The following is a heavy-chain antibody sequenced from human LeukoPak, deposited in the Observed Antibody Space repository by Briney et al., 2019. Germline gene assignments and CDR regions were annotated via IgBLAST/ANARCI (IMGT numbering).Heavy chain of an antibody. Sequence: GGSLRLSCAASGFAVSSNYMGWVRQATGKGLESVSLIYSGGTTSYPDSVKGRFNISRDSSKNTVSLQMNSLRAEDTAVYYCARVLLYGSGGAFDYWGQGTLVTVSS. D-gene: IGHD3-10*01. CDR2: IYSGGTT. J-gene: IGHJ4*02. V-gene: IGHV3-66*02. CDR3: ARVLLYGSGGAFDY. CDR1: GFAVSSNY.